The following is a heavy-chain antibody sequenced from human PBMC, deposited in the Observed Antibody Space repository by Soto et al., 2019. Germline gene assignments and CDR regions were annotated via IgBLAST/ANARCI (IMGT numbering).Heavy chain of an antibody. CDR1: GFSLSTTREG. Sequence: QITLKESGPTLVNPTQTLTLTCTFSGFSLSTTREGVGWIRQPPGKALEWLAVIYWDDDKRYSPSVRNRLTITKDTSKNQVVFSLTNVDSADTATDFCAHCNAYFNYWGQGTLVTVSS. D-gene: IGHD3-16*01. CDR3: AHCNAYFNY. CDR2: IYWDDDK. J-gene: IGHJ4*02. V-gene: IGHV2-5*02.